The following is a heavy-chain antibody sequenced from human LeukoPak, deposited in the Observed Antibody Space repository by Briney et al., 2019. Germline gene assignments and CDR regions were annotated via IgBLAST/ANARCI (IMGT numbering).Heavy chain of an antibody. J-gene: IGHJ4*02. CDR2: ISGSGGST. CDR1: GFTFSSYA. D-gene: IGHD3-10*01. CDR3: AKGHARGVIIRGRPQGFDY. Sequence: HPGGSLRLSCAASGFTFSSYAMSWVRQAPGKGLEWVSAISGSGGSTYYADSVKGRFTISRDNSKNTLYLQMNSLRAEDTAVYYCAKGHARGVIIRGRPQGFDYWGQGTLVTVSS. V-gene: IGHV3-23*01.